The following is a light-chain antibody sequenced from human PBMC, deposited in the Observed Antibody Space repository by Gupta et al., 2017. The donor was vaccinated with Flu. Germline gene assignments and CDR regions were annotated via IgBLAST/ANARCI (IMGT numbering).Light chain of an antibody. CDR2: EVI. J-gene: IGLJ3*02. Sequence: QSALTQPASVSGSPGQSITISCTGTSSDIGGYNYVSWYQHHPGKAPKLMIYEVINRPSGVSNRFSGSKSGNTASLTICGLQAEDEADYYCSSYTSSNSLEFGGGTKLTVL. CDR3: SSYTSSNSLE. V-gene: IGLV2-14*01. CDR1: SSDIGGYNY.